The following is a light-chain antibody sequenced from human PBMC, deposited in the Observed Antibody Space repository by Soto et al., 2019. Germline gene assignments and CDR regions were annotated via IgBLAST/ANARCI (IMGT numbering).Light chain of an antibody. CDR3: QQLYTYPLT. CDR1: QDTSRS. CDR2: AAS. Sequence: DTQVTQSPSFLSASVGDRVTITCRASQDTSRSLGWYQQKPGKAPKLVIYAASTLHSGVPSRFSVSGSGTEFTLTISSLQTEDFATYYCQQLYTYPLTFGGGTKVDIK. V-gene: IGKV1-9*01. J-gene: IGKJ4*02.